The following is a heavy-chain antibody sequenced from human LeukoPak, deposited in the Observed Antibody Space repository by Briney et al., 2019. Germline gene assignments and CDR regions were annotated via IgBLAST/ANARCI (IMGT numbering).Heavy chain of an antibody. V-gene: IGHV3-7*01. CDR1: GFTFSSYW. D-gene: IGHD3-3*01. Sequence: PGGSLRLSCAASGFTFSSYWMSWVRQAPGKGLEWVANIKRDGSEKYYVDSVKGRFTISRDNAKNSLYLRMNSLRAEDTAVYYCARAGRGPDFWSGYEDYWGQGTLLTVSS. J-gene: IGHJ4*02. CDR2: IKRDGSEK. CDR3: ARAGRGPDFWSGYEDY.